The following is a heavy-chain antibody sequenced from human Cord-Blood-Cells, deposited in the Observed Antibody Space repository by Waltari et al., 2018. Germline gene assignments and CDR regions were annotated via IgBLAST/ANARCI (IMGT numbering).Heavy chain of an antibody. V-gene: IGHV4-34*01. J-gene: IGHJ6*02. D-gene: IGHD3-3*01. Sequence: QVQLQQWGAGLLQPSETLSLTCAVYGGSFSGYYWSWIRQPPGKGLEWIGEINHSESTNYNPARKIRVTISVDTSKNQFSLKLSSVTAADTAVYYCAGLITIFGVEKYYYYGMDVWGQGTTVTVSS. CDR3: AGLITIFGVEKYYYYGMDV. CDR1: GGSFSGYY. CDR2: INHSEST.